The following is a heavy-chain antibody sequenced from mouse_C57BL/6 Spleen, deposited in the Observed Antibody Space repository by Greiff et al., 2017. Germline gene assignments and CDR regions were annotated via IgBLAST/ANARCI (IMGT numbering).Heavy chain of an antibody. CDR1: GFNIKDYY. J-gene: IGHJ1*03. Sequence: VQLQQSGAELVKPGASVKLSCTASGFNIKDYYMHWVKQRTEQGLEWIGRIDPEDGETKYAPKFQGKATITADTSSNTAYLQLSSLTSEDTAVYYCATPITTVVATRYFDVWGTGTTVTVAS. V-gene: IGHV14-2*01. D-gene: IGHD1-1*01. CDR2: IDPEDGET. CDR3: ATPITTVVATRYFDV.